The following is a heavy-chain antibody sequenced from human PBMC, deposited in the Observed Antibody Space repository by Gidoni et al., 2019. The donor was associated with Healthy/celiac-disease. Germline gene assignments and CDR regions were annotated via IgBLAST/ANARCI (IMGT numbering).Heavy chain of an antibody. CDR3: ARASFMIDGRGFDY. J-gene: IGHJ4*02. CDR1: GGSISSGSYY. Sequence: QVQLQESGQGLVKPSQTLSLTCTVSGGSISSGSYYWSWIRQPAGKGLEWIVRIYTSGSTNCNPSLKSRVTISVDTSKNQFSLKLSSVTAADTAVYYCARASFMIDGRGFDYWGQGTLVTVSS. D-gene: IGHD3-22*01. CDR2: IYTSGST. V-gene: IGHV4-61*02.